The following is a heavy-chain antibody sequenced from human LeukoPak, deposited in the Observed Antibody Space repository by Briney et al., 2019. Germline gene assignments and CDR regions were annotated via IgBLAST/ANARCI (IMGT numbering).Heavy chain of an antibody. V-gene: IGHV4-59*01. Sequence: SETLSLTCTVSGGSISSYYWSWIRQPPGKGLEWIGYIYYSGSTNYNPSLKSRVTISVDTSKNQFSLKLSSVTAADTAVYYCARSGYSYGYGTHFDYWGQGTPVTVSS. CDR2: IYYSGST. CDR3: ARSGYSYGYGTHFDY. CDR1: GGSISSYY. D-gene: IGHD5-18*01. J-gene: IGHJ4*02.